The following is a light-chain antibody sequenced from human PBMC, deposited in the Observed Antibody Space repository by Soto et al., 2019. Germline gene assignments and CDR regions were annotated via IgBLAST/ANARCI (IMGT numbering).Light chain of an antibody. J-gene: IGLJ2*01. CDR3: SSYTSSSPLVL. CDR2: EVS. CDR1: SSDIGTYNY. V-gene: IGLV2-14*01. Sequence: QSALTQPASVSGSPGQSITISCTGTSSDIGTYNYVSWYQHDAGKAPKLLIYEVSDRPSGVSNRFSGSKSGNTASLTISGPQAEDEADYYCSSYTSSSPLVLFGGGTKLTVL.